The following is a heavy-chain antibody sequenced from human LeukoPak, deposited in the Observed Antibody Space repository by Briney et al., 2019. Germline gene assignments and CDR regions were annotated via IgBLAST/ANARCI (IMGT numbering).Heavy chain of an antibody. Sequence: SETLSLTCTVSGGSIRSYYWSWIRQPPGKGLEWIGYIYYSGSTNYNPSLKSRVSISVDTSKNQFSLKLISETAADTAVYYCARTGSTVTMLYPFDHWGQGTLVTVSS. CDR3: ARTGSTVTMLYPFDH. V-gene: IGHV4-59*01. D-gene: IGHD4-17*01. J-gene: IGHJ4*02. CDR1: GGSIRSYY. CDR2: IYYSGST.